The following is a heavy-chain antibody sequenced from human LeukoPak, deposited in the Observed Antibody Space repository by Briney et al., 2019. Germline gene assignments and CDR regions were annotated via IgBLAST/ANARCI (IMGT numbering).Heavy chain of an antibody. J-gene: IGHJ4*02. D-gene: IGHD2-2*01. V-gene: IGHV3-74*01. CDR2: INSDGSWT. Sequence: GGSLRLSCAASGNSWMHWVRQAPGKGLVWVSHINSDGSWTSYADSVKGRFTISKDNAKNRVYLQMNNLRAEDTAVYYCVSFYETYWGRGTLVTVSS. CDR1: GNSW. CDR3: VSFYETY.